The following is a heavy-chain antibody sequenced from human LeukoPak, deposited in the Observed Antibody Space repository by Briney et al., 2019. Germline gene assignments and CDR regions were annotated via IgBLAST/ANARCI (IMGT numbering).Heavy chain of an antibody. CDR2: ISGSGGST. Sequence: GGSRRLSCAASGFTFSSYAMSWVRQAPGKGLEWVSAISGSGGSTYYADSVKGRFTISRDNSKNTLYLQMNSLRAEDTAVYYCAKDQTGCSGGSCYDWFDPWGQGTLVTVSS. J-gene: IGHJ5*02. D-gene: IGHD2-15*01. CDR3: AKDQTGCSGGSCYDWFDP. CDR1: GFTFSSYA. V-gene: IGHV3-23*01.